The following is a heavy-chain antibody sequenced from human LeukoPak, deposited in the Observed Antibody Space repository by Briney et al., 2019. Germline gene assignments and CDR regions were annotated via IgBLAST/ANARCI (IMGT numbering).Heavy chain of an antibody. Sequence: ASVKVSCKASGYTFIGYYIHWVRQAPGQGPQWMGWINPNSGGANYAQKFQGRVTMTRDTSISTAYMELSRLRSDDTAVYYCARGQRALYYYDSSGSGGYFDYWGQGTLVTVSS. J-gene: IGHJ4*02. V-gene: IGHV1-2*02. CDR2: INPNSGGA. CDR3: ARGQRALYYYDSSGSGGYFDY. D-gene: IGHD3-22*01. CDR1: GYTFIGYY.